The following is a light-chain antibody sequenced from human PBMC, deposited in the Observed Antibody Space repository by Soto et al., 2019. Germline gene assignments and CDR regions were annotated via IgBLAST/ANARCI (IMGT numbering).Light chain of an antibody. J-gene: IGLJ2*01. V-gene: IGLV3-21*04. CDR2: YDS. Sequence: SYVLTQPPSVSVAPGKTATITCGGNNIGSKSVHWYQQKPGQAPMLVIYYDSDRPSVIPERFSGSNSGNTATLTISRVEAGDEADYYCQLWDATTNHLVFGGGTKLTVL. CDR1: NIGSKS. CDR3: QLWDATTNHLV.